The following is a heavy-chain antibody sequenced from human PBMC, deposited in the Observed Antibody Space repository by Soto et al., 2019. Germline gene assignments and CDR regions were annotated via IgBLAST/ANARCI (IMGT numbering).Heavy chain of an antibody. CDR3: AKNGLSSSPSAIDS. D-gene: IGHD6-6*01. V-gene: IGHV4-4*07. CDR2: IYTSGST. J-gene: IGHJ4*02. CDR1: GGSISSYY. Sequence: QVQLQESGPGLVKPSETLSLTCTVSGGSISSYYWSWIRQPAGKGLEWIGRIYTSGSTNYNPSLKSRVTMSVDTSKNQFSLKLSSVTAADTAVYYCAKNGLSSSPSAIDSWGQGTLVTVSS.